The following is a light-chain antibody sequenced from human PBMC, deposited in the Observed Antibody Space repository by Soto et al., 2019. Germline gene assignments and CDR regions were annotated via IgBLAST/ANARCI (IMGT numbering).Light chain of an antibody. Sequence: QSALTQPASVSESPGQSITISCTGTSSDIGTYNSVSWYQQHPGKAPKLMIYDVTNRPSGVSNRFSGSKSGNTASLTISGLQAEDEADYHCSSYTGRSTLVVFGGGTKVTVL. V-gene: IGLV2-14*01. CDR1: SSDIGTYNS. J-gene: IGLJ2*01. CDR2: DVT. CDR3: SSYTGRSTLVV.